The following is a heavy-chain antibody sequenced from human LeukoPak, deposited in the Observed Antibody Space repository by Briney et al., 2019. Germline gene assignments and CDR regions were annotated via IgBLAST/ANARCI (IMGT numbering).Heavy chain of an antibody. Sequence: PGGSLRLSCEASGFTFSTYWMSWVRQAPGKGLEWVANIKQGGSEKDYVDSVKGRFIISRDDAKNSMYLQTNSLRAEDTAVYYCARDRYFDDYWGQGTLVIVSS. CDR1: GFTFSTYW. CDR2: IKQGGSEK. V-gene: IGHV3-7*01. J-gene: IGHJ4*02. D-gene: IGHD3-9*01. CDR3: ARDRYFDDY.